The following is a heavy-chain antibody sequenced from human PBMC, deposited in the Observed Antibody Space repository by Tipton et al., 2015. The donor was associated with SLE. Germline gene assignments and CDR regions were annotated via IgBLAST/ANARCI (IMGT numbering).Heavy chain of an antibody. Sequence: TLSLTCTVSGASISSHYWSWIRQPPGKGLEWIGYVSYSGSTTYNPSLQSRITISIDTSKKQLFLRVSSVTAADTAVYYCARHGAYGSGNRYYMDVWGKGPTVTVSS. CDR1: GASISSHY. V-gene: IGHV4-59*08. J-gene: IGHJ6*03. CDR3: ARHGAYGSGNRYYMDV. D-gene: IGHD3-10*01. CDR2: VSYSGST.